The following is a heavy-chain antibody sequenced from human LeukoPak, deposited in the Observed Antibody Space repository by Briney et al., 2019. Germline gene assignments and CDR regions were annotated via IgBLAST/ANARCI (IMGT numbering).Heavy chain of an antibody. CDR2: IITIFGTA. CDR3: VRGSGSYYHDAFDM. V-gene: IGHV1-69*01. J-gene: IGHJ3*02. CDR1: GGTFSSYA. Sequence: SVKVSCKASGGTFSSYAISWVRQAPGQGLEWMGGIITIFGTANYAQKFQGRVTITADESTSTAYMELSSLRSEDTAVYYCVRGSGSYYHDAFDMWGQGTMVTVSS. D-gene: IGHD3-10*01.